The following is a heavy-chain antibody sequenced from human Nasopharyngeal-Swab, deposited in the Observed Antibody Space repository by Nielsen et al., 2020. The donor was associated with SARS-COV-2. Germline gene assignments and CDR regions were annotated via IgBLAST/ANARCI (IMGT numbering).Heavy chain of an antibody. CDR1: GYSFTSYW. V-gene: IGHV5-51*01. D-gene: IGHD2-2*01. J-gene: IGHJ5*02. Sequence: KVSCKGSGYSFTSYWIGWVRQMPGKGLEWMGIIYPGDSDTRYSPSFQGQVTISADKSISTAYLQWSSLKASDTAMYYCASLPNPYQGWFDPWGQGTLVTVSS. CDR2: IYPGDSDT. CDR3: ASLPNPYQGWFDP.